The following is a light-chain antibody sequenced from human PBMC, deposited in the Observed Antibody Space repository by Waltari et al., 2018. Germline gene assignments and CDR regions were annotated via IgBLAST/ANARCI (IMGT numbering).Light chain of an antibody. CDR3: QQYDSYLIT. CDR2: RAS. J-gene: IGKJ5*01. CDR1: QTISTW. Sequence: DIQMTQSPSTLSASVGDTVNITCRASQTISTWLAWYQQKSGKAPKLLIYRASTLQTGVPSRFSASGSWTEFTLTISSLQPGDFGTYYCQQYDSYLITFGQGTRLEIK. V-gene: IGKV1-5*03.